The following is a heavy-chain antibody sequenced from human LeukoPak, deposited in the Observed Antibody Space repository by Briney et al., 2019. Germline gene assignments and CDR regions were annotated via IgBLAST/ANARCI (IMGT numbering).Heavy chain of an antibody. Sequence: GGSLRLSCAASGFTFSSSAMTWVRQAPGKGLEWVANIKPDGSWKSYVDSVKGRFIISRDNAKKSLYMEMNSLRAEDTAVYYCASPLVESSGNVHFGLWGRGTLVTASS. CDR3: ASPLVESSGNVHFGL. CDR2: IKPDGSWK. V-gene: IGHV3-7*05. D-gene: IGHD4-23*01. CDR1: GFTFSSSA. J-gene: IGHJ2*01.